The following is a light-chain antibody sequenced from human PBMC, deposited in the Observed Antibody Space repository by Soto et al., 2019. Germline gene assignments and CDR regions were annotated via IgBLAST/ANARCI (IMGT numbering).Light chain of an antibody. V-gene: IGKV4-1*01. CDR1: QSVLYSSDTKNH. CDR3: QQYYSTPLT. J-gene: IGKJ4*01. CDR2: WAS. Sequence: DFVVTQSPDSLPVSLGERATINCKSSQSVLYSSDTKNHLAWYQQKPGQPPKLLIYWASTRESGVPDRFSGSGSWTDFTLTINSLQAEDVAVYYCQQYYSTPLTFGGGTKVEIK.